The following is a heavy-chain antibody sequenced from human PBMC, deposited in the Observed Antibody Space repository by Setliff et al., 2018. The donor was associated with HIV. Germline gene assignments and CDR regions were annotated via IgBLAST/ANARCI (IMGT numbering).Heavy chain of an antibody. Sequence: SETLSLTCIVSGGSISGYYWSWIRQPAEKGLEWIGRIYSSGSINYNPSLKSRVTMSVDTSKNQFSLKLTSVTAADTAVYYCARDLPELTGRSFDPWGQGVLVTVSS. J-gene: IGHJ5*02. CDR3: ARDLPELTGRSFDP. CDR1: GGSISGYY. CDR2: IYSSGSI. V-gene: IGHV4-4*07. D-gene: IGHD7-27*01.